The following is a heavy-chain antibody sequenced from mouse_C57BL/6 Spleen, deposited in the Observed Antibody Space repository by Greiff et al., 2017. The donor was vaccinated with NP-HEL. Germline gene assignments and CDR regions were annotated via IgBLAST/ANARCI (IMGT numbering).Heavy chain of an antibody. CDR1: GYAFSSSW. J-gene: IGHJ3*01. V-gene: IGHV1-82*01. D-gene: IGHD1-1*01. Sequence: VQLQQSGPELVKPGASVKISCKASGYAFSSSWMNWVKQRPGKGLEWIGRIYPGDGDTNYNGKFKGKATLTADKSSSTAYMQLSSLTSEDSAVYFCAREPNYYGSSYGFAYWGQGTLVTVSA. CDR3: AREPNYYGSSYGFAY. CDR2: IYPGDGDT.